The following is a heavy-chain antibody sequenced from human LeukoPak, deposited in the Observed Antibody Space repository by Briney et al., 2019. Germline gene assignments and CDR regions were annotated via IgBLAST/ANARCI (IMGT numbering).Heavy chain of an antibody. CDR2: IYSGGPT. CDR1: GFSVSNYF. CDR3: VRAKTPPGYPFEH. J-gene: IGHJ4*02. V-gene: IGHV3-53*01. D-gene: IGHD5-12*01. Sequence: GGSLRLSCAASGFSVSNYFMAWVRQAPGKGLEWVSIIYSGGPTYYGASVRGRVTLTRDEPTNTLHLQVHSVLVEDTAVYYCVRAKTPPGYPFEHWGQGTLVTVSS.